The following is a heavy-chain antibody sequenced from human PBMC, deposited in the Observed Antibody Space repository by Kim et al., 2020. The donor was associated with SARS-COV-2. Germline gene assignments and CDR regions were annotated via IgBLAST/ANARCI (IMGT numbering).Heavy chain of an antibody. CDR2: IIPIFGTA. Sequence: SVKVSCKASGGTFSSYAISWVRQAPGQGLEWMGGIIPIFGTANYAQKFQGRVTITADESTSTAYMELSSLRSEDTAVYYCARTGSGQGWLLGTFDYWGQGTLVTVSS. CDR1: GGTFSSYA. J-gene: IGHJ4*02. V-gene: IGHV1-69*13. D-gene: IGHD3-16*01. CDR3: ARTGSGQGWLLGTFDY.